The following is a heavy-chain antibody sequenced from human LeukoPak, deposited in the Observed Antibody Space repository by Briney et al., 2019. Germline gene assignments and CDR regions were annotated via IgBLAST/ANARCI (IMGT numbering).Heavy chain of an antibody. CDR3: AIMVRGVYYYYYGMDV. CDR1: GGTFSSYA. V-gene: IGHV1-69*04. Sequence: APVKVSCKASGGTFSSYAISWVRQAPGQGLEWMGRIIPILGIANYAQRFQGRVTITADKSTSTAYMELSSLRSEDTAVYYCAIMVRGVYYYYYGMDVWGQGTTVTVSS. D-gene: IGHD3-10*01. J-gene: IGHJ6*02. CDR2: IIPILGIA.